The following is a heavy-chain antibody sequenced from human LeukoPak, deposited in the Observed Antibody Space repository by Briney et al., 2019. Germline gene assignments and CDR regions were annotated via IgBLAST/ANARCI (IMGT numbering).Heavy chain of an antibody. J-gene: IGHJ4*02. D-gene: IGHD3-22*01. CDR1: GYTFTSYG. V-gene: IGHV1-18*01. CDR2: ISAYNGNT. Sequence: GASVKVSCKASGYTFTSYGISWVRQAPGQGLEWMGWISAYNGNTNYAQKLQGRVTMTTDTSTSTAYMKLRSLRSDDTAVYYCARQSITMIVVETEFDYWGQGTLVTVSS. CDR3: ARQSITMIVVETEFDY.